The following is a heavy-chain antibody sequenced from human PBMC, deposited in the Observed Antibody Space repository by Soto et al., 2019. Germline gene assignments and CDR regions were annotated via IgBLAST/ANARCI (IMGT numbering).Heavy chain of an antibody. V-gene: IGHV3-66*01. D-gene: IGHD3-10*01. Sequence: EVQLVESGGGLVQPGGSLSLSFAASGFTVGSNYMAWLRQAQGRGWGWVSVIYAGGGTYYADTVKGRFTISRDNSKNTLYLQMNSLRAEDTAVYYCARDMVRGLYPEYFQHWGQGTLVTVSS. CDR2: IYAGGGT. J-gene: IGHJ1*01. CDR3: ARDMVRGLYPEYFQH. CDR1: GFTVGSNY.